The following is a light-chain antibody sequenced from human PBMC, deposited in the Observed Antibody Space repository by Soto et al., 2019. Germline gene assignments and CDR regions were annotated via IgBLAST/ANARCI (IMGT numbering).Light chain of an antibody. CDR1: TSNIGNNY. Sequence: QSVLTQLPSVSAAPGQTVTISCSGSTSNIGNNYASWYQQLPGKAPRLLIYDSDKRPSGIPDRFSGSKSGTSATLGITGLQTGDEADYYCGSWDSSLSAAVFGGGTKLTVL. CDR2: DSD. J-gene: IGLJ2*01. CDR3: GSWDSSLSAAV. V-gene: IGLV1-51*01.